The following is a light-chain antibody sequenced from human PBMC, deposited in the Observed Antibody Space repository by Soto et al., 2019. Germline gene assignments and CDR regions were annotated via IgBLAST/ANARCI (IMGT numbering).Light chain of an antibody. Sequence: DIQMTQSPSTLSASLGDRVTITCRASQSISSWLAWYQQKPGKAPKRLIYAASSLQSGVPSRFSGSGSGTEFTLTISSLQPEDSATYYCLQHNTYPRTFGQGTKVDI. CDR2: AAS. V-gene: IGKV1-5*01. CDR3: LQHNTYPRT. CDR1: QSISSW. J-gene: IGKJ1*01.